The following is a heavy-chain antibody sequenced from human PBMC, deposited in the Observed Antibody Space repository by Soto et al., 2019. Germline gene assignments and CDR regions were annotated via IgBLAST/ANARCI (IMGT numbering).Heavy chain of an antibody. CDR2: ISYDGSNK. CDR1: GFTFSSYG. D-gene: IGHD3-10*01. V-gene: IGHV3-30*18. Sequence: PGGSLRLSCAASGFTFSSYGMHWVRQAPGKGLEWVAVISYDGSNKYYADSVKGRFTISRDNSKNTLYLQMNSLRAEDTAVYYCAKDSYGSGSSIDYWGQGTLVTVSS. J-gene: IGHJ4*02. CDR3: AKDSYGSGSSIDY.